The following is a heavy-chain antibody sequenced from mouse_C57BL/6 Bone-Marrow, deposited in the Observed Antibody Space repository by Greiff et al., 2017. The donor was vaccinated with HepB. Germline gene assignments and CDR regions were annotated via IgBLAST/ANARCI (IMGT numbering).Heavy chain of an antibody. J-gene: IGHJ1*03. CDR3: ARSEYYDTGYFDV. CDR2: IDPSDSYT. D-gene: IGHD1-1*01. Sequence: QVQLQQPGAELVKPGASVKLSCKASGYTFTSYWMQWVKQRPGQGLEWIGEIDPSDSYTNYNQKFKGKATLTVDTSSSTAYMQLSSLTSEDSAVYYCARSEYYDTGYFDVWGTGTTVTVSS. V-gene: IGHV1-50*01. CDR1: GYTFTSYW.